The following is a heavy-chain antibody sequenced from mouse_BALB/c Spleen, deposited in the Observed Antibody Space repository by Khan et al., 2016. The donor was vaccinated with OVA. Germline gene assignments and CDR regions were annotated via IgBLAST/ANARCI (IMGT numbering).Heavy chain of an antibody. J-gene: IGHJ4*01. D-gene: IGHD2-1*01. V-gene: IGHV3-1*02. CDR1: GYSITSGYS. Sequence: EVQLQESGPDLVKPSQSLSLTCTVTGYSITSGYSWHWLRQFPGNKLEWMGYIYYSGSINYNPSLKSRISITRDTSRNQFFLQLNSVTTEDTATYYCARDGNYIDYWGQGTSVTVSS. CDR2: IYYSGSI. CDR3: ARDGNYIDY.